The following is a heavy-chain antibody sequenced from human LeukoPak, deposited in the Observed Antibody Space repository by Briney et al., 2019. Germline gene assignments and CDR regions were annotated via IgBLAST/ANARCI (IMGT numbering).Heavy chain of an antibody. D-gene: IGHD1-1*01. J-gene: IGHJ4*02. Sequence: SGTLSLTCAVSGGSISSNNWWGWVRQPPGKGLEWIGEIYHSGSPNYNPSLKSRVTISIDTSKNQFSLKLSSVTAADTAVYYCARDRVRGNANPYFDYWGQGTLVTVSS. V-gene: IGHV4-4*02. CDR3: ARDRVRGNANPYFDY. CDR2: IYHSGSP. CDR1: GGSISSNNW.